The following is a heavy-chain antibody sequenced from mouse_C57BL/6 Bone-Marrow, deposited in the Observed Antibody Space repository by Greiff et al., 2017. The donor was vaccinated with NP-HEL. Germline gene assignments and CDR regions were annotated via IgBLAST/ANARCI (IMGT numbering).Heavy chain of an antibody. CDR3: ARGPPYYYGSYWYFDV. Sequence: QVQLQQPGAELVKPGASVKMSCKASGYTFTSYWITWVKQRPGQGLEWIGDIYPGSGSTNYNEKFKSKATLTVDTSSSTAYMQLSSLTSEDSAVYYCARGPPYYYGSYWYFDVWGTGTTVTVSS. V-gene: IGHV1-55*01. CDR2: IYPGSGST. D-gene: IGHD1-1*01. CDR1: GYTFTSYW. J-gene: IGHJ1*03.